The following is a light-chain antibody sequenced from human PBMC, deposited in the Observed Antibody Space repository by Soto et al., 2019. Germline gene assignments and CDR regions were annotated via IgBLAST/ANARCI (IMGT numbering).Light chain of an antibody. CDR1: SSDVGGYNY. Sequence: QSALPQPPSASGSPRPSVTISCTGTSSDVGGYNYVSWYQQHPGKAPKLMIYEVNNRPSGVPDRFSGSKFGNTASLTVSGLQAEDEAGYYCSSYSGTNNLVFGGGTKLTVL. CDR2: EVN. J-gene: IGLJ2*01. CDR3: SSYSGTNNLV. V-gene: IGLV2-8*01.